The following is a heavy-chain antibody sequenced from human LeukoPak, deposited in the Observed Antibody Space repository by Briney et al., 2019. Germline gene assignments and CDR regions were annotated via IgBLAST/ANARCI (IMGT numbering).Heavy chain of an antibody. CDR3: ARAPYYYGGDGYYYPETAY. Sequence: SETLSLTCTVSGGSISGYYWSWIRQPPGKGLEWIGYIYSSGTTNYNPSLKSQITISLDTSKNQFSLKLSSVTTADTAVYYCARAPYYYGGDGYYYPETAYWGQGTLVAVSS. J-gene: IGHJ4*02. V-gene: IGHV4-59*01. CDR1: GGSISGYY. D-gene: IGHD3-10*01. CDR2: IYSSGTT.